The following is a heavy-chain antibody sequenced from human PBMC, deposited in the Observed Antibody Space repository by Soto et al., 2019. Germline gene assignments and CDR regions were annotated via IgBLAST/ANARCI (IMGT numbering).Heavy chain of an antibody. D-gene: IGHD3-10*01. J-gene: IGHJ6*02. CDR2: ISYDGSNK. CDR3: ARVPGDYYGMDV. V-gene: IGHV3-30-3*01. Sequence: QVQLVESGGGVVQPGRSLRLSCAASGFTFSSYAMHWVRQAPGKGLEWVAVISYDGSNKYYADSVKGRFTISRDNSKNTLYLQMNSLRAEDTAVYYCARVPGDYYGMDVWGQGTTVTVSS. CDR1: GFTFSSYA.